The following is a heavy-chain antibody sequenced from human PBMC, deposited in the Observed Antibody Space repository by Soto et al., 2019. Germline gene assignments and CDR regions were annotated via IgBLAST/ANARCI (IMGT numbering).Heavy chain of an antibody. Sequence: ETLSLTCTVSGGSISSYYWSWIRQPPGKGLEWIGYIYYSGSTNYNPSLKSRVTISVDTSKNQFSLKLSSVTAADTAVYYCARHFTDAFDIWGQGTMVTVSS. CDR3: ARHFTDAFDI. J-gene: IGHJ3*02. CDR1: GGSISSYY. V-gene: IGHV4-59*08. CDR2: IYYSGST.